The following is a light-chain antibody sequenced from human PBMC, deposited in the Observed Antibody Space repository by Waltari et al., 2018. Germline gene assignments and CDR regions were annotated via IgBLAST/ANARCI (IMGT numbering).Light chain of an antibody. J-gene: IGKJ4*01. CDR1: QTVSTTY. CDR2: GAS. Sequence: VFTKSPANLSLSPGQRATLPCRSSQTVSTTYLDWYHQKPGQAPKLLIHGASTRATGIPDRFSGFGSETDFTLTISRLEPEDLGVYYCQQYEKSPVTFGGGSKVEIK. CDR3: QQYEKSPVT. V-gene: IGKV3-20*01.